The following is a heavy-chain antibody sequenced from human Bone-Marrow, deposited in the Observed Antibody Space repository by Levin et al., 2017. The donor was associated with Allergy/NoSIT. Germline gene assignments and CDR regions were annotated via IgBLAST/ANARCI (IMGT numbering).Heavy chain of an antibody. Sequence: SETLSLTCTVSGGSISNYYWNWIRQPPGKGLEWIGYIYYTGSTKYNPSLKSRVTISVDTSNNQFSLKVTSVTAADTAVYYCARRQWFGELSAFDIWGQGTMVTVSS. V-gene: IGHV4-59*08. CDR3: ARRQWFGELSAFDI. D-gene: IGHD3-10*01. CDR2: IYYTGST. J-gene: IGHJ3*02. CDR1: GGSISNYY.